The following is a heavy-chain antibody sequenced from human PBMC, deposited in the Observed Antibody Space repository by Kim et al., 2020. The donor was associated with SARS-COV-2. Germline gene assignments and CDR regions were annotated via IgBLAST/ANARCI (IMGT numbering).Heavy chain of an antibody. Sequence: KTKKSQKFQGRSTITMDTSANTAYMDLRSLTFEDTAIYYCARDMNPTVYDYWGQGTLVTVSS. CDR2: KT. J-gene: IGHJ4*02. CDR3: ARDMNPTVYDY. V-gene: IGHV1-3*01. D-gene: IGHD4-4*01.